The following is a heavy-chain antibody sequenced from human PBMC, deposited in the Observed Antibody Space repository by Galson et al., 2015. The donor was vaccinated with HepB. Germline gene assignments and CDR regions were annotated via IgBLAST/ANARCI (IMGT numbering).Heavy chain of an antibody. CDR3: ARLPMLTSFDVDY. CDR2: ISPSGGST. CDR1: GYTFTSYY. V-gene: IGHV1-46*01. D-gene: IGHD2/OR15-2a*01. Sequence: SVKVSCKASGYTFTSYYMHWVRQAPGEGLEWMGIISPSGGSTTYAQKFQGRVTMTRDTSTNIVYMELSSLRSEDTAVYYCARLPMLTSFDVDYWGQGTLVTVSS. J-gene: IGHJ4*02.